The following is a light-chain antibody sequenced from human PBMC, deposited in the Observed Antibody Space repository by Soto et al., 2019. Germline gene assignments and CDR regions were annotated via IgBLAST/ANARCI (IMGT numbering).Light chain of an antibody. J-gene: IGLJ1*01. CDR1: SSDVGDSNF. CDR2: DVN. Sequence: QSALTQPASVSGSAGQSVTISCTGPSSDVGDSNFISWYQHYPGKAPRLLIYDVNNRPSGVSRRFSGSKAGNTASLTISGLHDDDEADYFCASFRSGTILVFGSGTKLTVL. V-gene: IGLV2-14*01. CDR3: ASFRSGTILV.